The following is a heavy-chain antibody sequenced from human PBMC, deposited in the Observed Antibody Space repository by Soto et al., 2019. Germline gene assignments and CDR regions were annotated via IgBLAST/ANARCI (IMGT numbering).Heavy chain of an antibody. D-gene: IGHD5-18*01. CDR1: GGSFSSYA. J-gene: IGHJ6*02. CDR2: IIPIFGTA. CDR3: ASTPGYSYGYYYYYGMDV. Sequence: SVKVSCKASGGSFSSYAISWVRKATRQGLEWMGGIIPIFGTANYAQKFQGRVTITADESTSTAYMELSSLRSEDTAVYYCASTPGYSYGYYYYYGMDVWGQGTTVTVSS. V-gene: IGHV1-69*13.